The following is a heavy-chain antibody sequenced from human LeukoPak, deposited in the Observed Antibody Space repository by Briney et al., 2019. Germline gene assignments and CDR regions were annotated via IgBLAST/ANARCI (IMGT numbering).Heavy chain of an antibody. CDR1: GFTLSSHA. CDR3: AKDNDFSSTYCHDY. Sequence: GGSLRLSCAASGFTLSSHAGTTVRQAPGKGLEWVSAISGSGGSTYYADSVKGRFTISRDNSKNTLYLQMNSLRAEDTAVYYCAKDNDFSSTYCHDYSGPRNLVTVSS. J-gene: IGHJ4*02. V-gene: IGHV3-23*01. CDR2: ISGSGGST. D-gene: IGHD3-3*01.